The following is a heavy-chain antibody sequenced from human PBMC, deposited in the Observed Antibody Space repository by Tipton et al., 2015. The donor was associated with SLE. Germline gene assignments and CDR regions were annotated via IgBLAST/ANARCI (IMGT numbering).Heavy chain of an antibody. CDR2: ISGSGGTT. D-gene: IGHD1-14*01. Sequence: SLRLSCAASGFTFSTYAMTWVRLAPGKGLEWVSAISGSGGTTYYADSVKGRFTISRDNSKTTLYLQMNSLRAEDTAIYYCAKDRKYLPLSDAFDVWGQGTMVTVSS. CDR3: AKDRKYLPLSDAFDV. V-gene: IGHV3-23*01. J-gene: IGHJ3*01. CDR1: GFTFSTYA.